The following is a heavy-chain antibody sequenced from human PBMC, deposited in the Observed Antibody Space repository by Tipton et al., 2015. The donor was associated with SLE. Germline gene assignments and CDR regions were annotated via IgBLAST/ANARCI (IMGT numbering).Heavy chain of an antibody. CDR2: ISAYNGNT. D-gene: IGHD2-2*02. V-gene: IGHV1-18*01. Sequence: QLVQSGAEVKKPGSSVKVSCKASGGTFSSYAISWVRQAPGQGLEWMGWISAYNGNTSYAQKLQGRVTMTTDTSTSTAYMELRSLRSDDTAVYYCARGGYCSSTSCYTRGALGYWGQGTLVTVSS. J-gene: IGHJ4*02. CDR3: ARGGYCSSTSCYTRGALGY. CDR1: GGTFSSYA.